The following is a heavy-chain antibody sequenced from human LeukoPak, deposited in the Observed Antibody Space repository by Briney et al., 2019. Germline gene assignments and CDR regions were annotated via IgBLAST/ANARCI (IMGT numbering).Heavy chain of an antibody. CDR1: GGTFSSYV. CDR2: IIPIFGTA. J-gene: IGHJ4*02. CDR3: WGGGWKKPFDY. D-gene: IGHD2-21*01. Sequence: SVTVSCKASGGTFSSYVISWVRQAPGQGLEWMGGIIPIFGTANNAQKLQGRVTITADESTSTAYMELSSLRSEDTAVYYCWGGGWKKPFDYWGQGTLVTVSS. V-gene: IGHV1-69*13.